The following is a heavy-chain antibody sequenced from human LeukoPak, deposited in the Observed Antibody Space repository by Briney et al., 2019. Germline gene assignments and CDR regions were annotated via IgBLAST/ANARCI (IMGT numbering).Heavy chain of an antibody. CDR2: ISSSSSYI. D-gene: IGHD6-13*01. CDR3: ARDPSSSWGLFDY. J-gene: IGHJ4*02. CDR1: GFTFSSYS. V-gene: IGHV3-21*01. Sequence: GGSLRLSCAASGFTFSSYSMNWVRQAPGKGLEWVSSISSSSSYIYYADSVKGRFTISRDNAKNSLYLQMNSLRAEDTAVYYCARDPSSSWGLFDYWGQGTLVTVSS.